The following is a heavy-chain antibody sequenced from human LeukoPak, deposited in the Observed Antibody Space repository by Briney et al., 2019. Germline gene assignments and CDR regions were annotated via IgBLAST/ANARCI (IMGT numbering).Heavy chain of an antibody. CDR2: ISGSGSNT. Sequence: GGSLRLSCAASGFNFDSYAMSWVRQAPGKGLDCVSTISGSGSNTWYADSVKGRFTISRDNSKNTLYLQMNSLSADDTAVFYCAKCRSDYQNYFGSWGQGTLVAVSS. CDR3: AKCRSDYQNYFGS. V-gene: IGHV3-23*01. CDR1: GFNFDSYA. D-gene: IGHD3-10*01. J-gene: IGHJ4*02.